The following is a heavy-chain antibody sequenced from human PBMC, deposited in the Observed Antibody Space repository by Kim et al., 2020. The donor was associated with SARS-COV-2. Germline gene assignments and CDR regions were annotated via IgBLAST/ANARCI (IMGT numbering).Heavy chain of an antibody. CDR2: ISAYNGNT. Sequence: ASVKVSCKASGYTFTSYGISWVRQAPGQGLEWMGWISAYNGNTNYAQKLQGRVTMTTDTSTSTAYMELRSLRSDDTAVYYCSQLDLIGGPVDDAFDIWGQGTMVTVSS. CDR3: SQLDLIGGPVDDAFDI. J-gene: IGHJ3*02. CDR1: GYTFTSYG. D-gene: IGHD2-2*01. V-gene: IGHV1-18*04.